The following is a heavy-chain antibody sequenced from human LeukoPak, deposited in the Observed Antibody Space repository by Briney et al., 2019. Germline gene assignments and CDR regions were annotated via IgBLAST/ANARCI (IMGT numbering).Heavy chain of an antibody. Sequence: GGSLRLFCAASGFTFSSYSMNWVRQAPGKGLEWVSSISSSSSYIYYADSVKGRFTISRDNAKHPLYLQMNSLRAEDTAVYYCARELGGDYFDYWSQGTLVTVSS. J-gene: IGHJ4*02. CDR2: ISSSSSYI. CDR3: ARELGGDYFDY. V-gene: IGHV3-21*01. CDR1: GFTFSSYS. D-gene: IGHD3-16*01.